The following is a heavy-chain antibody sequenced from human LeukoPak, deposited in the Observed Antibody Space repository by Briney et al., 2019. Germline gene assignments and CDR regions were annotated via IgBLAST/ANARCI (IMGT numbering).Heavy chain of an antibody. V-gene: IGHV4-4*02. CDR1: GGSISSSNW. J-gene: IGHJ5*02. CDR3: ARDQDDNWFDP. Sequence: SETLSLTCAVSGGSISSSNWWSWVRQPPGKGLEWIGEIYHSGSTNYNPSLTSRVTISVDKSKNQFSLKLSSVTAADTAVYYCARDQDDNWFDPWGQGTLVTVSS. CDR2: IYHSGST.